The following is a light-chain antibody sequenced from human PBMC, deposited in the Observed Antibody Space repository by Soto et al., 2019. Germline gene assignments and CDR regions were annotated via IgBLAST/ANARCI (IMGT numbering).Light chain of an antibody. CDR3: SSYTTSNTRQIV. CDR1: SSDVGGYNY. Sequence: QYALTQPTSVSGSPGQSITISCTGTSSDVGGYNYVSWYQHHPGKAPKLMIFDVSNRPSGVSNRFSGSKSGNTASLTISGLQPEDEANYYCSSYTTSNTRQIVFGTGTKLTLL. CDR2: DVS. V-gene: IGLV2-14*03. J-gene: IGLJ1*01.